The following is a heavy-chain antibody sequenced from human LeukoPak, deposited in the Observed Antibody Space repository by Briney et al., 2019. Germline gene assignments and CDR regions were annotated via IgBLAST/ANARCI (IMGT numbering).Heavy chain of an antibody. CDR2: IYSGGST. CDR1: GFTVSSNY. CDR3: ARGPNYGDYSLAYFDY. Sequence: GGSLRLSCAASGFTVSSNYMSWVRQAPGKGLEWVSVIYSGGSTYYADSVKGRFTISRDNSKNTLYLQMNSLRAEDAAVYYCARGPNYGDYSLAYFDYWGQGTLVTVSS. J-gene: IGHJ4*02. V-gene: IGHV3-66*01. D-gene: IGHD4-17*01.